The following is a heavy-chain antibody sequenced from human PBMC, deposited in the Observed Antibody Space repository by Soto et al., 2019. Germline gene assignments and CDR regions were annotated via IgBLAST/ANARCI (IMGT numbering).Heavy chain of an antibody. CDR3: ARPYCSSTSCYHHYYYGMDV. CDR1: GGTFSSYA. Sequence: QVQLVQSGAEVKKPGSSVKVSCKASGGTFSSYAISWVRQAPGQGLEWMGGIIPIFGTANYAQKFQGRVTITADESTSTAYMELSSLRSEDTAVYYCARPYCSSTSCYHHYYYGMDVWGQGTMVTVSS. D-gene: IGHD2-2*01. V-gene: IGHV1-69*01. J-gene: IGHJ6*02. CDR2: IIPIFGTA.